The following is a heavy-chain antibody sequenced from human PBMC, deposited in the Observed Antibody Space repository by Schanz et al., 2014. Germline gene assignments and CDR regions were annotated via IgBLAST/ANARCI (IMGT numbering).Heavy chain of an antibody. CDR1: GYTFTSYG. V-gene: IGHV1-18*01. CDR3: ARGLGDERWLDLNEAFDI. J-gene: IGHJ3*02. D-gene: IGHD6-19*01. CDR2: ISAYNGHT. Sequence: QGQLVQSGAEVKKPGASVKVSCKASGYTFTSYGITWVRQAPGQGLEWMGWISAYNGHTTYAQTFQDRVTITADKSTSTAYMELSSLRSEDTAVYYCARGLGDERWLDLNEAFDIWGQGTIVTVSS.